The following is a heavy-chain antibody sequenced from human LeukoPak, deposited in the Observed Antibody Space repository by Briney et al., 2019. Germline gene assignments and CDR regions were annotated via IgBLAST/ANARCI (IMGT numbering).Heavy chain of an antibody. D-gene: IGHD1-26*01. CDR2: ISGSGGAGT. J-gene: IGHJ6*04. V-gene: IGHV3-23*01. CDR3: VKDRGGSPFYGMDV. Sequence: GGSLRLSCAGSGFTFSSYAMSWVRQAPGKGLEWVSTISGSGGAGTYYADSVKGRFTVSRDNSRNTLYLPMNSLSAEDTAVYYCVKDRGGSPFYGMDVWGEGTTVTVYS. CDR1: GFTFSSYA.